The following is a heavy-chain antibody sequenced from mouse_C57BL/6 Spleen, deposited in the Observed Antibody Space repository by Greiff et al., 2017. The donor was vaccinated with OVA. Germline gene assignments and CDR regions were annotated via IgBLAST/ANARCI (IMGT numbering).Heavy chain of an antibody. Sequence: VQLQQPGAELVKPGASVKVFCKASGYTFTSYWMHWVKQRPGQGLECLCRLPPSDSDTNYNQKFKGKATLTVDKSSSTAYMQLSSLTSEDSAVYYCAIGYDYDLDYWGQGTTLTVSS. CDR2: LPPSDSDT. CDR3: AIGYDYDLDY. D-gene: IGHD2-4*01. V-gene: IGHV1-74*01. J-gene: IGHJ2*01. CDR1: GYTFTSYW.